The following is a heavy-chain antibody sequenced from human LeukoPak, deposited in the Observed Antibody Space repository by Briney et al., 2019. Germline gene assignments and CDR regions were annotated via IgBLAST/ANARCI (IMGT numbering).Heavy chain of an antibody. V-gene: IGHV4-59*01. J-gene: IGHJ4*02. CDR3: SGGNSKALNFDY. D-gene: IGHD4-23*01. CDR2: IYYSGST. Sequence: SETLSLTCTVSGGSISSYYWSWIRQPPGKGLEWIGYIYYSGSTNYNPSLKSRVTISVDTSKNQFSLKLSSVTAADTAVYYCSGGNSKALNFDYWGQGTLVTVSS. CDR1: GGSISSYY.